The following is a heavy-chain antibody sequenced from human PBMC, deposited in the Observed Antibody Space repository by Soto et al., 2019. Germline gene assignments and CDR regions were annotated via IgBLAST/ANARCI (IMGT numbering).Heavy chain of an antibody. D-gene: IGHD3-10*01. Sequence: EVQLVESGGGSVQPGESLRVSCEAFGFTFENQWMHWVRQIPGKGLVWVARINGYVTRTSYADFAKGRFTISRDNTQNMLYLQLNGLRVEDTVVYHCARGGAEGRGDAIYIWGPGTTVAVSP. V-gene: IGHV3-74*01. CDR1: GFTFENQW. CDR2: INGYVTRT. CDR3: ARGGAEGRGDAIYI. J-gene: IGHJ3*02.